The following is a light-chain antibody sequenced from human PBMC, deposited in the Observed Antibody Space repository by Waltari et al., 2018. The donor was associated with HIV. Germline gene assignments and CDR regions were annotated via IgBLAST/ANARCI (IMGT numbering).Light chain of an antibody. V-gene: IGLV1-40*01. J-gene: IGLJ3*02. CDR2: GNN. CDR3: QSYDDSLSGSV. Sequence: QSVLPPPPSVSGAPGPRVPISCTASRSILGAGYDVHWSQHSPGNAPKLHMHGNNNRPSGVPDRFAGSKSGTSASLAITGLQAEDEGDYHCQSYDDSLSGSVFGGGTKLTVL. CDR1: RSILGAGYD.